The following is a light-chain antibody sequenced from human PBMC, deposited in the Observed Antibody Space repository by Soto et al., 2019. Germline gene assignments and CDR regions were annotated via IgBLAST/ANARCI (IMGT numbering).Light chain of an antibody. CDR1: QNLSRN. Sequence: EMVMTQSQATLSVSPGERATLSCRASQNLSRNLAWYQQPPGQAPRLLIYGASTRATGIPARFSGSGSGTDFTLTISSLQSEDFAVYYCQQYDKWPHTFGQGTKLEIK. V-gene: IGKV3-15*01. CDR3: QQYDKWPHT. J-gene: IGKJ2*01. CDR2: GAS.